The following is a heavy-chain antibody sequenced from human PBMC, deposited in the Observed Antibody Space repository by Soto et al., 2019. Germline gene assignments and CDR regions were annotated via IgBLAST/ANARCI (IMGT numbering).Heavy chain of an antibody. Sequence: PSDTLSLTCAVYGGSFSGYYWSWIRQPPGKGLEWIGEINHSGSTNYNPSLKSRVTISVDTSKNQFSLKLSSVTAADTAVYYCARFSTEMATIHDAFDIWGQGTMVTVSS. CDR1: GGSFSGYY. J-gene: IGHJ3*02. CDR2: INHSGST. CDR3: ARFSTEMATIHDAFDI. D-gene: IGHD5-12*01. V-gene: IGHV4-34*01.